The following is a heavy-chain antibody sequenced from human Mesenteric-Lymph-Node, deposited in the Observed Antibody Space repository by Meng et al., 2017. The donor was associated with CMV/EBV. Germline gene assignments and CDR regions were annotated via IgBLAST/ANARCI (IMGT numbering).Heavy chain of an antibody. J-gene: IGHJ5*02. CDR2: MNPNSGNT. D-gene: IGHD3-3*01. Sequence: YTFTGYYMHWVRQAPGQGLEWMGWMNPNSGNTGYAQKFQGRVTITRNTSISTAYMELSSLRSEDTAVYYCARGRRYDFWSGYPPMFDPWGQGTLVTVSS. CDR3: ARGRRYDFWSGYPPMFDP. CDR1: YTFTGYY. V-gene: IGHV1-8*03.